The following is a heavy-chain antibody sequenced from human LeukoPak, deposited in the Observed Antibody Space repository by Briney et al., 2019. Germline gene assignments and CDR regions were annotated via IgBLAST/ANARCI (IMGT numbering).Heavy chain of an antibody. V-gene: IGHV3-30*02. CDR1: GFSFSSYG. CDR2: IRYDGSNK. CDR3: ARYSGYDRNDAFDI. D-gene: IGHD5-12*01. J-gene: IGHJ3*02. Sequence: PGGSLRLSCAASGFSFSSYGMHWVRQAPGKGLEWVAFIRYDGSNKYYADSVKVRFTISRDNSKNTLYLQMNSLRAEDTAVYYCARYSGYDRNDAFDIWGQGTMVTVSS.